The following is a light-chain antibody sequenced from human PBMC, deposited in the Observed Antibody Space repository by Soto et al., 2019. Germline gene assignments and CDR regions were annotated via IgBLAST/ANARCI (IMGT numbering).Light chain of an antibody. J-gene: IGLJ1*01. Sequence: QSALTQPASVSGSPGQSITISCTGTSSDVGAYNYVSWYQQHPGKAPKLMIFDVSNRPSGVSDRFSGSKSGNTASLTISGLQAEDEADYYCTSYASSSTLNYVFGAGTQLTVL. CDR2: DVS. V-gene: IGLV2-14*01. CDR1: SSDVGAYNY. CDR3: TSYASSSTLNYV.